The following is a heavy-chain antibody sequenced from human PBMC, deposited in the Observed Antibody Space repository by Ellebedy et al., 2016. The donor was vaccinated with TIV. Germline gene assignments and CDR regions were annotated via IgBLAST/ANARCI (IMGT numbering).Heavy chain of an antibody. V-gene: IGHV3-74*01. CDR1: GFTFSWYW. D-gene: IGHD2-2*03. J-gene: IGHJ4*02. Sequence: GESLKISCAASGFTFSWYWMHWVRQAPGKGLVWVSRINNDGTGTDYADSVKSRFSISRDNAKNTLYLQMNSLRAEDTAVYYCVRRSSGYCVGTSCTTDFDYWGQGTLVTVSS. CDR2: INNDGTGT. CDR3: VRRSSGYCVGTSCTTDFDY.